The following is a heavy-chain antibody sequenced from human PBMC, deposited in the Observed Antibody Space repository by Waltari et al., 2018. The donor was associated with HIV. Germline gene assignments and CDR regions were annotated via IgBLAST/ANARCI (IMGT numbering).Heavy chain of an antibody. CDR3: ARDGTGTTTGNWFDP. CDR2: IIPSFGTA. J-gene: IGHJ5*02. D-gene: IGHD1-7*01. CDR1: GGTFSSYA. V-gene: IGHV1-69*12. Sequence: QVQLVQSGAEVKKPGSSVKVSCKASGGTFSSYAISWVRQAPGQGLKWMGGIIPSFGTANYAQKFQGRVTITADESTSTAYMELSSLRSEDTAVYYCARDGTGTTTGNWFDPWGQGTLVTVSS.